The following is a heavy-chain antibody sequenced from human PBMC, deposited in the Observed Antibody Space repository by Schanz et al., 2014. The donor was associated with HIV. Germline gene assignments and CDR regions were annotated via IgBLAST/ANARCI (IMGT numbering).Heavy chain of an antibody. CDR3: ANDPELTTITGYFDS. CDR1: GFSFSNYA. Sequence: VQLVESGGQLVQPGGSLRVSCAVSGFSFSNYAMNWVRQAPGKGLEWVSRISAGGRDTYYADSVKGRFTISRDNSKNTLYLQMNRLRAEDTALYFCANDPELTTITGYFDSWGQGTLVTVSS. CDR2: ISAGGRDT. J-gene: IGHJ4*02. V-gene: IGHV3-23*04. D-gene: IGHD4-4*01.